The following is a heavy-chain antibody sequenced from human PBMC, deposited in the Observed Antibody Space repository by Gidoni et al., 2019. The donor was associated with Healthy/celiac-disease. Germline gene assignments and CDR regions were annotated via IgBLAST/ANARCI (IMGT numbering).Heavy chain of an antibody. D-gene: IGHD3-22*01. V-gene: IGHV3-48*02. CDR3: ARDQSYYYDSSGPFFEY. CDR1: GFTFSSYS. CDR2: ISSSSRTI. J-gene: IGHJ4*02. Sequence: QLVESGGGLVQPGGSLRLSCAASGFTFSSYSMNWVRQAPGKGLEWVSYISSSSRTIYYADSVKCRFTISRDNAKKSLYLQMKSLREEDTAVYYCARDQSYYYDSSGPFFEYWGQGTLVTVSS.